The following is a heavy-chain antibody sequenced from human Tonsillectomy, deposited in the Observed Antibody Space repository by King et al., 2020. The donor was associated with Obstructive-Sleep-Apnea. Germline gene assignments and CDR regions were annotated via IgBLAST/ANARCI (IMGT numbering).Heavy chain of an antibody. J-gene: IGHJ6*02. CDR3: ARDRTAAGAFSFYYYHGMDV. CDR1: GFTFRSYW. D-gene: IGHD6-13*01. Sequence: VQLVESGGGLVQPGGSLRLSCAASGFTFRSYWMHWVRQAPGEGLVWVSRIDSDGSSTDYADSVKGRFTISRDNAKNTLYLQMNSLRAEDTAVYYCARDRTAAGAFSFYYYHGMDVWGQGTTVTVSS. V-gene: IGHV3-74*01. CDR2: IDSDGSST.